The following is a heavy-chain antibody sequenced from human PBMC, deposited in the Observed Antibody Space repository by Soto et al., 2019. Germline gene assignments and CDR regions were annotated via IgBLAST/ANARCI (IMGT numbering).Heavy chain of an antibody. V-gene: IGHV1-8*01. Sequence: ASVKVSCKASGYTFTSYDINWVRQATGQGLEWMGWMNPNSGNTGYAQKFQGRVTMTRNTSISTAYMELSSLRSEDTAVYYCARDTSSWYSYDYWGQGTLVTVSS. CDR3: ARDTSSWYSYDY. CDR2: MNPNSGNT. D-gene: IGHD6-13*01. CDR1: GYTFTSYD. J-gene: IGHJ4*02.